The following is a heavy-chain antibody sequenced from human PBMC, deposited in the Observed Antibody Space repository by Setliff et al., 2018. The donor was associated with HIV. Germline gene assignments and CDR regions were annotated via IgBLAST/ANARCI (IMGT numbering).Heavy chain of an antibody. V-gene: IGHV4-59*01. J-gene: IGHJ6*03. D-gene: IGHD3-3*01. CDR3: ARSYYNFANGYYYYYYMDV. Sequence: TSETLSLTCTVSGGSISSYYWSWIRQPPGKGLEWIGYIYYSGSTNYNPSLKSRVTISVDTSKNQFSLKLSSVTAADTAVYYCARSYYNFANGYYYYYYMDVWGKGTTVTVS. CDR2: IYYSGST. CDR1: GGSISSYY.